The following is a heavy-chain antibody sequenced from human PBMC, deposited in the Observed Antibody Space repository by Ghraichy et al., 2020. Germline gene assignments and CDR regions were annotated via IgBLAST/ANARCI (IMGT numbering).Heavy chain of an antibody. V-gene: IGHV4-34*01. D-gene: IGHD5-18*01. CDR2: INHSVST. Sequence: SETLSLTCAVYGGSFSGYYWSWIRQPPGKGLEWIGEINHSVSTNYNPSLKSRVTISVDTSTNQFSMKLSSVTAADTPVYYCVRFGYSYGSGYWGQGTLVTVSS. J-gene: IGHJ4*02. CDR1: GGSFSGYY. CDR3: VRFGYSYGSGY.